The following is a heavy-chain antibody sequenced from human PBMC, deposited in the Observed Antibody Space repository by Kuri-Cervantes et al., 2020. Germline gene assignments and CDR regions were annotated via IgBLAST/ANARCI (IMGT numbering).Heavy chain of an antibody. Sequence: GESLKISCAASGFTFSNYGTHWARQSPGKGLEWLAFIRFDGSNTYYVDSVKGRCTISRDNSKDTLYLQMNSLRHEDTSMYYCARVPGVASYPDHWGQGTLVTVSS. CDR3: ARVPGVASYPDH. CDR1: GFTFSNYG. CDR2: IRFDGSNT. V-gene: IGHV3-30*02. J-gene: IGHJ4*02. D-gene: IGHD2-15*01.